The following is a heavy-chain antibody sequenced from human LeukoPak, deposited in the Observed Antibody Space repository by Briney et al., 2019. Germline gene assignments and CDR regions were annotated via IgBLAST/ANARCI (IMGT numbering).Heavy chain of an antibody. D-gene: IGHD3-3*01. J-gene: IGHJ6*02. CDR3: ARDRFAYYDFWSGYFPRSRGPPMDV. Sequence: SVKVSCKASGGTFSSYAISWVRQAPGQGLEWMGGIIPIFGTANYAQKFQGRVTITADESTSTAYMELSSLRSEDTAVYYCARDRFAYYDFWSGYFPRSRGPPMDVWGQGTTVTVSS. V-gene: IGHV1-69*13. CDR1: GGTFSSYA. CDR2: IIPIFGTA.